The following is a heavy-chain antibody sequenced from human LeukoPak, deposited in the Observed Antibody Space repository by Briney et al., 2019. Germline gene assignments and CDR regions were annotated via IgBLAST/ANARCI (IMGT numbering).Heavy chain of an antibody. Sequence: ASVKVSCKASGYTFTSYYMHWVRQAPGQGLEWMGIINPSGGSTSYAQKFQGGVTMTRDTSTSTVYMELSSLRSEDTAVYYCARDGAALNDYSNYEYYYYGMDVWGQGTTVTVSS. J-gene: IGHJ6*02. V-gene: IGHV1-46*01. CDR3: ARDGAALNDYSNYEYYYYGMDV. CDR1: GYTFTSYY. CDR2: INPSGGST. D-gene: IGHD4-11*01.